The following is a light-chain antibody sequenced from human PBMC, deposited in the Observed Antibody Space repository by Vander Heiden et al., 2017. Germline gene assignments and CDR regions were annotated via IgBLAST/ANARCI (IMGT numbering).Light chain of an antibody. Sequence: QSVLTQPPSASGTPGQSVTISCSGSRSTTGRSAVNCYQQFPGAAPKLLIYRDNQRPSGVPDRFSGSKSGTSASLAISGLQSADEADYYCSAWDVSLSGRVFGGGTKLTVL. CDR3: SAWDVSLSGRV. CDR1: RSTTGRSA. V-gene: IGLV1-44*01. J-gene: IGLJ3*02. CDR2: RDN.